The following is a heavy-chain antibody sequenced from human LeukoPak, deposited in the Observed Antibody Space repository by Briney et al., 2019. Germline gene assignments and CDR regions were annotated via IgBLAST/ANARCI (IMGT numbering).Heavy chain of an antibody. CDR3: ARDAKLLSGRHYQAFER. CDR2: ISGYDDDT. CDR1: GYTFTDYG. Sequence: GASVKVSCKASGYTFTDYGVRWVRQAPGQGLEWMGWISGYDDDTRYSRGFQDRLTMTTDTSTSTAYMELSSLRSDDTAVYYCARDAKLLSGRHYQAFERWGQGTLVTVSS. V-gene: IGHV1-18*01. J-gene: IGHJ4*02. D-gene: IGHD1-26*01.